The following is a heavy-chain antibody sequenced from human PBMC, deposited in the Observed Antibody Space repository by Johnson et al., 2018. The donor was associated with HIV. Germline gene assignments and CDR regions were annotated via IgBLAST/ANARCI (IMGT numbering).Heavy chain of an antibody. V-gene: IGHV3-20*04. D-gene: IGHD1-26*01. CDR1: GFTFDDYG. CDR2: INWNGGSI. J-gene: IGHJ3*02. Sequence: VQLVESGGGVVRPGGSLRLSCAASGFTFDDYGMSWVRQAPGKGLEWVSGINWNGGSIGYADSVKGRFTIPRDNSKNTLYLQMNSLRPEDTAVYYCAKGLSLSGSYSYDAFDIWGQGTMVTVSS. CDR3: AKGLSLSGSYSYDAFDI.